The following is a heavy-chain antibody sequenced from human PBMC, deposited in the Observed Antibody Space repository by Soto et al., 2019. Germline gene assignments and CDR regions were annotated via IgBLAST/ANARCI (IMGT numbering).Heavy chain of an antibody. V-gene: IGHV3-7*01. CDR3: ARDTYYDFWSGPPSGMDV. D-gene: IGHD3-3*01. J-gene: IGHJ6*02. Sequence: LRLSCAASGFTFSSYWMSWVRQAPGKGLEWVANIKQDGSEKYYVDSVKGRFTISRDNAKNSLYLQMNSLRAEDTAVYYCARDTYYDFWSGPPSGMDVWGQGTTVTVSS. CDR1: GFTFSSYW. CDR2: IKQDGSEK.